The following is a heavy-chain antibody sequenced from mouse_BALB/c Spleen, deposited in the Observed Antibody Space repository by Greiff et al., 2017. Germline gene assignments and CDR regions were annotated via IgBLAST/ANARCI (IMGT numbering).Heavy chain of an antibody. Sequence: VQLQQSGAELVKPGASVKLSCTASGFNINDTYMHWVKQRPEQGLEWIGRIDPANGNTKYDPKFQGKATITADTSSNTAYLQLSSLTSEDTAVYYCASHYDYDEGYWGQGTTLTVSS. CDR2: IDPANGNT. D-gene: IGHD2-4*01. CDR3: ASHYDYDEGY. CDR1: GFNINDTY. J-gene: IGHJ2*01. V-gene: IGHV14-3*02.